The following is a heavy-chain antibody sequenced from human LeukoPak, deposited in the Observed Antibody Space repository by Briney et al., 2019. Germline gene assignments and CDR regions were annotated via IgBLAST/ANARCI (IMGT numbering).Heavy chain of an antibody. J-gene: IGHJ4*02. V-gene: IGHV3-7*03. Sequence: GGSLRLSCAASGFTFSSYWMSWVRQAPGKGLEWVANIKQDGSEKYYVDSVKGRFTISRDNAKNSLYLQMISLRAEDTAVYYCARDQYEVGCLRWFHGGYFDYWGQGTLVTVSS. CDR3: ARDQYEVGCLRWFHGGYFDY. CDR2: IKQDGSEK. CDR1: GFTFSSYW. D-gene: IGHD4-23*01.